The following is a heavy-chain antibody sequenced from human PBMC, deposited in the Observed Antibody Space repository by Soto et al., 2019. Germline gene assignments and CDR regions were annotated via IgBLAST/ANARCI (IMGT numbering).Heavy chain of an antibody. D-gene: IGHD6-13*01. CDR3: ARGGAAAGLQYYYYYGMDV. CDR2: TYYRSKWYN. V-gene: IGHV6-1*01. J-gene: IGHJ6*02. Sequence: PSGTLSLTCAISGDSVSSNSAAWNWIRQSPSRGLEWLGRTYYRSKWYNDYAVSVKSRITINPDTSKNQFSLQLNSVTPEDTAVYYCARGGAAAGLQYYYYYGMDVWGQGTTVTVSS. CDR1: GDSVSSNSAA.